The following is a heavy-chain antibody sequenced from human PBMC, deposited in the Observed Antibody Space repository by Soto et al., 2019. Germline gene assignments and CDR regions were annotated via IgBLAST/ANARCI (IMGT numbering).Heavy chain of an antibody. D-gene: IGHD5-12*01. Sequence: QVQLVESGGGVVQPGRSLRLSCAASGFTFSSYGMHWVRQAPGKGLEWVAVISYDGSNKYYADSVKGRFTISRDNSKNTLYLQMNSLRAEDTAGYYCAKDLDSGYDYPDYWGQGTLVTVSS. CDR3: AKDLDSGYDYPDY. J-gene: IGHJ4*02. CDR1: GFTFSSYG. V-gene: IGHV3-30*18. CDR2: ISYDGSNK.